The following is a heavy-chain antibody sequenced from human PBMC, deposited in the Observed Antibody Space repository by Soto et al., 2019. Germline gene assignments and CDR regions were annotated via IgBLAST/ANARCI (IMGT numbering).Heavy chain of an antibody. J-gene: IGHJ6*02. D-gene: IGHD1-1*01. V-gene: IGHV3-30*18. CDR2: ILYDGSNK. CDR3: AKSRDAYNFYFYYGMDV. Sequence: GGSLRLSCAASGFTFSNYGMHWVRQTPGKGLEWVALILYDGSNKYYADSVKGRFTISRDNTKNTLYLQVSSLRAEDTAVYYCAKSRDAYNFYFYYGMDVWGQGTSVTVSS. CDR1: GFTFSNYG.